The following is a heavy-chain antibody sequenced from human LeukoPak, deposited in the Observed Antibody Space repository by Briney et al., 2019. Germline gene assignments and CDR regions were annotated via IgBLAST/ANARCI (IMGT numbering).Heavy chain of an antibody. CDR1: GYTFTSYG. CDR3: ARVPIPLYSSSWANWFDP. V-gene: IGHV1-18*01. J-gene: IGHJ5*02. D-gene: IGHD6-13*01. Sequence: ASVKVSCKASGYTFTSYGISWVRQAPGQGLEWMGWISAYNGNTNYAQKLQGRVTMTTDTSTSTAYMELRSLRSDDTAVYYCARVPIPLYSSSWANWFDPWGQGTLVTVSS. CDR2: ISAYNGNT.